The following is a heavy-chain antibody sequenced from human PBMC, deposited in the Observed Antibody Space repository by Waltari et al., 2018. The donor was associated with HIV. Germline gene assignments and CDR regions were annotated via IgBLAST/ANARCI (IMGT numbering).Heavy chain of an antibody. D-gene: IGHD3-3*01. CDR3: ARGRIARRDYWSGFSNFFDH. V-gene: IGHV3-7*04. CDR1: GFIFRGFL. J-gene: IGHJ4*02. Sequence: EVELVESGGGLVQPGGSLRLSCAASGFIFRGFLMNWVRQTPAKGLEWVAKLREDGTEKDYLDSVRGRFTISRDNTRNLVFLQMNNLRVEDTGVYYCARGRIARRDYWSGFSNFFDHWGQGALVTVST. CDR2: LREDGTEK.